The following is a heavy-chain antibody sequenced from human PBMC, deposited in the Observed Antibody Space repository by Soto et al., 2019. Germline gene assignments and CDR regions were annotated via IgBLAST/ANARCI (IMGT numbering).Heavy chain of an antibody. V-gene: IGHV3-48*03. CDR1: GFTFSSYE. D-gene: IGHD2-15*01. CDR3: ARDRGGFCSGGSCSYYGMDV. CDR2: ISSSGSTI. Sequence: EVQLVESGGGLVQPGGSLRLSCAASGFTFSSYEMNWVRQAPGKGLEWDTYISSSGSTIYYADSVKGRFTISRDNAKNSLYLQMNSLRAEDTAVYYCARDRGGFCSGGSCSYYGMDVWGQGTTVTVSS. J-gene: IGHJ6*02.